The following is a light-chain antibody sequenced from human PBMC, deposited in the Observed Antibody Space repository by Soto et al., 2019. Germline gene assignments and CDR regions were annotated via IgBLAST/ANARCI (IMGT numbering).Light chain of an antibody. V-gene: IGKV1-39*01. CDR2: TAS. Sequence: DIQLTQSPSSLSASVGDTVSITCRATERIGSNLWWYQQKPGKAPALLIYTASTFQTGVPSRFSSSGYAPDFTLTISGLQPEDVATYFCQQTFVIPQTFGQGTKVDVK. J-gene: IGKJ1*01. CDR3: QQTFVIPQT. CDR1: ERIGSN.